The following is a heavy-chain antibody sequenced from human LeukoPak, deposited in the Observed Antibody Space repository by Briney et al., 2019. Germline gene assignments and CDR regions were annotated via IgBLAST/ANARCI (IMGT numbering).Heavy chain of an antibody. D-gene: IGHD4-17*01. J-gene: IGHJ5*02. CDR3: ARRVSVTTVTRRTEHNWFDP. CDR2: IYSGDFDT. Sequence: GESLQISCQGSGYSFTTYWIGWVRQMPGKGLGWIGIIYSGDFDTRYSPSFQGQVTISADKSISTAYLQWSSLKASDTAMYYCARRVSVTTVTRRTEHNWFDPWGQGTLVTVSS. V-gene: IGHV5-51*01. CDR1: GYSFTTYW.